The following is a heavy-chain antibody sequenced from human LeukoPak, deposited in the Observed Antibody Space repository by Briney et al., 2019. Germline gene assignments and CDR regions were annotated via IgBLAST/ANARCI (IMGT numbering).Heavy chain of an antibody. Sequence: SETLSLTCTVSGGSISSYYWSWIRQPPGKGLEWIWYIYYSGSTNYNPSLKSRVTISVDTSKKQFSLKLSSVTAADTAVYYCARDYATLNAFDIWGQGTMVTVSS. CDR2: IYYSGST. D-gene: IGHD3-16*01. J-gene: IGHJ3*02. CDR3: ARDYATLNAFDI. CDR1: GGSISSYY. V-gene: IGHV4-59*01.